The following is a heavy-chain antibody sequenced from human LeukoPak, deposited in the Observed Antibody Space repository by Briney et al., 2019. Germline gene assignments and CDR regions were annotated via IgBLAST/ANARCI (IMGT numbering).Heavy chain of an antibody. CDR1: GFIVSTNY. Sequence: GRSLRLSCAASGFIVSTNYMSWVRQAPGKGLEWVSVIYNSGSTYYADSVKGRFTISRDNSKNTLYLQMNSLRAEDTAVYYCARDVQGIYGGNSGGFDYWGQGTLVTVSS. CDR3: ARDVQGIYGGNSGGFDY. D-gene: IGHD4-23*01. CDR2: IYNSGST. V-gene: IGHV3-53*01. J-gene: IGHJ4*02.